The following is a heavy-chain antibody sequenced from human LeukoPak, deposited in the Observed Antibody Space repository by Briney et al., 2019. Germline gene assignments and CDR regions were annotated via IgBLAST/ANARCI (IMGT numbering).Heavy chain of an antibody. V-gene: IGHV4-61*01. D-gene: IGHD1-1*01. CDR2: IYYSGST. CDR3: ARDRVRGNANPYFDY. CDR1: GVSLSSGSYY. Sequence: SSETVSLTCTVSGVSLSSGSYYWIWLRQPPGKALEWIGYIYYSGSTNYNPSLKSRVTISIDTSKNQFSLKLSSVTAADTAVYYCARDRVRGNANPYFDYWGQGTLVTVSS. J-gene: IGHJ4*02.